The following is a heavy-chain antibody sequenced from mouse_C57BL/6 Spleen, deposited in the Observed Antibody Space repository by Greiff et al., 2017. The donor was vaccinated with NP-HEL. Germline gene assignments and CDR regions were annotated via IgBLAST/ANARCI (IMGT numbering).Heavy chain of an antibody. D-gene: IGHD1-1*01. CDR3: TTSDTVRYAMDY. CDR1: GFNIKDYY. V-gene: IGHV14-1*01. Sequence: EVQLQQSGAELVRPGASVKLSCAASGFNIKDYYMHWVKQRPEQGLEWIGRIDPEDGDTEYAPKFQGKATMTADTSSNTAYLQLSSLTSEDTAVYYCTTSDTVRYAMDYWGQGTSVTVSS. CDR2: IDPEDGDT. J-gene: IGHJ4*01.